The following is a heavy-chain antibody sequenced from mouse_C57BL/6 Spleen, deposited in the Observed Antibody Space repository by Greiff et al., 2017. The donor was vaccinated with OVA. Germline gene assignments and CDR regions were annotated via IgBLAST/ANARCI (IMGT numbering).Heavy chain of an antibody. Sequence: VHLVESGAELVRPGTSVKVSCKASGYAFTNYLIEWVKQRPGQGLEWIGVINPGSGGTNYNEKFKGKATLTADKSSSTAYMQLSSLTSEDSAAYFCARSGDSSGPSFAYWGQGTLVTVSA. V-gene: IGHV1-54*01. CDR2: INPGSGGT. J-gene: IGHJ3*01. CDR3: ARSGDSSGPSFAY. D-gene: IGHD3-2*02. CDR1: GYAFTNYL.